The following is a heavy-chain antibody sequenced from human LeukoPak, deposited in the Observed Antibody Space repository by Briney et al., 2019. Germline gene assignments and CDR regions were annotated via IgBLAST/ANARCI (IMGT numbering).Heavy chain of an antibody. D-gene: IGHD2-2*01. J-gene: IGHJ4*02. CDR1: GGSINSYY. Sequence: SETLSLTCTVSGGSINSYYWSWIRQPPGKGLEWIGYIYDSGSTNYNPSLKSRVTISVDTSKNQFSLKLSSVTAADTAVYYCARLKYQLLSQFDYWGQGTLVTVSS. CDR3: ARLKYQLLSQFDY. CDR2: IYDSGST. V-gene: IGHV4-59*01.